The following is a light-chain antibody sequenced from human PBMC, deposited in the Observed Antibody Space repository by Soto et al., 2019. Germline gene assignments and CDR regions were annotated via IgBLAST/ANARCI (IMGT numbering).Light chain of an antibody. V-gene: IGKV1-5*01. CDR1: QTVSNW. CDR2: DAS. CDR3: QHYNSYSWM. Sequence: DIQMTQSPSTLSASVGDRVTITCRASQTVSNWLAWYQQKPGKAPKLLIYDASSLESGVPSRFSGSGSGTEFTLTTSTLQPDDFATYYCQHYNSYSWMFGQGTKVEIK. J-gene: IGKJ1*01.